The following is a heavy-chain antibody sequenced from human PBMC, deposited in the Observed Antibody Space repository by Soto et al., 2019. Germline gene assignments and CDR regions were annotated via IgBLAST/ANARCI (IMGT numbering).Heavy chain of an antibody. Sequence: LSLTCTVSGGSISSSSYYWGWIRQPPGKGLEWIGKGYYGGSTYYNPSLKSRVTISVETSKSQFSLKLSSVTAADTAVYYCAGGDYYHSSGYYFYYYTMDVWGQGTTVTVSS. CDR2: GYYGGST. CDR1: GGSISSSSYY. J-gene: IGHJ6*02. D-gene: IGHD3-22*01. CDR3: AGGDYYHSSGYYFYYYTMDV. V-gene: IGHV4-39*01.